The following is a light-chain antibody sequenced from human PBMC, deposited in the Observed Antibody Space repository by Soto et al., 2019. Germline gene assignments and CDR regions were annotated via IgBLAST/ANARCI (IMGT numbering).Light chain of an antibody. Sequence: QSALTQPASVSGSPGQSITVSCTGTSRDVGAYDYVSWYQHHPGKAPKLIIYEVTNRPSGVSNRFSGSKSGNTASLTISGLQAEDEADYYCNSYTRSTKYVFGTGTKVTVL. J-gene: IGLJ1*01. CDR3: NSYTRSTKYV. CDR1: SRDVGAYDY. V-gene: IGLV2-14*01. CDR2: EVT.